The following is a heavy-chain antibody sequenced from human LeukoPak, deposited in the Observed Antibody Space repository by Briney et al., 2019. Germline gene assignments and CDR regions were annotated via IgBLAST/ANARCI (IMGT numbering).Heavy chain of an antibody. CDR1: GYTFTGYY. J-gene: IGHJ4*02. D-gene: IGHD3-22*01. V-gene: IGHV1-2*02. CDR3: ALVQGYYYDSSGYYY. Sequence: ASVKVSCKASGYTFTGYYMHWVRQAPGQGLEWMGWINPNSGGTNYAQKFQGRVTMTRDTSISTAYMELSRLRSDDTAVYYCALVQGYYYDSSGYYYWGQGTLVTVSS. CDR2: INPNSGGT.